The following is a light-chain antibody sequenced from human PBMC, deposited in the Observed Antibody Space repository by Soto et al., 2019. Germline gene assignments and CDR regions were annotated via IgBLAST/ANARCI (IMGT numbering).Light chain of an antibody. CDR2: AAS. CDR3: QQCYSSPLT. J-gene: IGKJ4*01. CDR1: QSISTY. Sequence: DIQMTQSPSSLSASVGDRVTITCRASQSISTYLNWYQQKPGKAPKLLMHAASSLDRGVPSRFSGSGSGTDFTLTISSLQPEDFATYYCQQCYSSPLTFGGGTKVDIK. V-gene: IGKV1-39*01.